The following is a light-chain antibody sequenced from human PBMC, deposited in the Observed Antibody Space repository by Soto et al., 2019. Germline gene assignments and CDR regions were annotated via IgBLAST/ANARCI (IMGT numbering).Light chain of an antibody. Sequence: IKDTHGAYHRPVCAGERVXXTRRASQSIERWLAWYQQKPGKAPKILIYRASSWETGGPSRFRGSGYGTAFALPMRSVEPAGFARYFSQPCSNYGPFGQGTKLDI. V-gene: IGKV1-5*01. J-gene: IGKJ1*01. CDR2: RAS. CDR1: QSIERW. CDR3: QPCSNYGP.